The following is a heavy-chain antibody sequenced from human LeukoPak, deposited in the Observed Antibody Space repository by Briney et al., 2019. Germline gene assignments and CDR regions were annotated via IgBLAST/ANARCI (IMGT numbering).Heavy chain of an antibody. V-gene: IGHV4-39*01. Sequence: NPSETLSLTCTVSGGSISSSSYYWGWIRQPPGEGLEWIGSIYYSGSTYYNPSLKSRVTISVDTSKNQFSLKLSSVTAADTAVYYCATRPYGDYVDYWGQGTLVTVSS. D-gene: IGHD4-17*01. CDR2: IYYSGST. CDR1: GGSISSSSYY. J-gene: IGHJ4*02. CDR3: ATRPYGDYVDY.